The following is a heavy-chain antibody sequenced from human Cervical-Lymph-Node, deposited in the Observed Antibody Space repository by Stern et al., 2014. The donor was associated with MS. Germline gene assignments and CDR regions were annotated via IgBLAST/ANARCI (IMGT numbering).Heavy chain of an antibody. Sequence: EVQLVESGGGLVQPGRTLRLSCAASGFTFDDYAMHWVRQAPGKGLEWVSGISWNSGNIDYADSVKGRFTISRDNAKNSLYLQMNSLRTEDTAVYYCAEIGNGNFFAHMDVWGQGTTVTVSS. CDR2: ISWNSGNI. V-gene: IGHV3-9*01. D-gene: IGHD4-23*01. CDR3: AEIGNGNFFAHMDV. J-gene: IGHJ6*02. CDR1: GFTFDDYA.